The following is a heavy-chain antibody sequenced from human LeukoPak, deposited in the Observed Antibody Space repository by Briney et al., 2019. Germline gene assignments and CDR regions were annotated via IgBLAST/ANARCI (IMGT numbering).Heavy chain of an antibody. CDR2: ISSSSSYI. CDR1: GFTFSSYS. D-gene: IGHD3-10*01. V-gene: IGHV3-21*01. Sequence: GGSLRLSCAASGFTFSSYSMNWVRQAPGKGPEWVSSISSSSSYIYYADSVKGRFTISRDNAKNSLYLQMNSLRAEDTAVYYCAREAIGAVDYWGQGTLVTISS. J-gene: IGHJ4*02. CDR3: AREAIGAVDY.